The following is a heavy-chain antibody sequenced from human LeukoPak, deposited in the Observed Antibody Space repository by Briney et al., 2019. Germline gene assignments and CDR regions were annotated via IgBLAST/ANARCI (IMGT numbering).Heavy chain of an antibody. CDR2: IYYSGST. CDR3: ARTTEGGYTYDYFYYYYMDV. J-gene: IGHJ6*03. CDR1: GGSINSYY. D-gene: IGHD5-18*01. V-gene: IGHV4-59*01. Sequence: PSETLSLTCTVSGGSINSYYWSWIRQPPGKGLEWIGYIYYSGSTNYNPSLKSRVTISLDTSKNQFSLKLSSVTAADTAMYYCARTTEGGYTYDYFYYYYMDVWGKGTTVTISS.